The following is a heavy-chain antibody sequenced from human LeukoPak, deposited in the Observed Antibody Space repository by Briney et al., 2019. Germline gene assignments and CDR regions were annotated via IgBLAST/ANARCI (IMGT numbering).Heavy chain of an antibody. V-gene: IGHV3-23*01. J-gene: IGHJ4*02. CDR1: GFTFSSYA. CDR2: ISGSGGST. D-gene: IGHD7-27*01. CDR3: ARDLNWETY. Sequence: GGSLRLSCAASGFTFSSYAMSWVRQAPGKGLEWVSAISGSGGSTYYAASVRGRFTISRDTSRSTLYLQMNSLRAEDTAVYYCARDLNWETYWGQGTLVSVSS.